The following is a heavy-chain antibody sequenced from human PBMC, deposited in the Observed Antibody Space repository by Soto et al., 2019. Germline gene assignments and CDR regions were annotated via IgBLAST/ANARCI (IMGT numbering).Heavy chain of an antibody. CDR2: INAGNGNT. Sequence: ASVKVSCKASGYTFTSYAMHWVRQAPGQRLEWMGWINAGNGNTKYSQKFQGRVTITRDTSASTAYMELSSLRSEDTAVYYCARDYDFWSGYPPFDPWGQGTLVTVS. CDR3: ARDYDFWSGYPPFDP. D-gene: IGHD3-3*01. V-gene: IGHV1-3*01. CDR1: GYTFTSYA. J-gene: IGHJ5*02.